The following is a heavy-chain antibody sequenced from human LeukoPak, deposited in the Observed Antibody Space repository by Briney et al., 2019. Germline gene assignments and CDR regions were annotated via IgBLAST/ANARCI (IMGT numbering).Heavy chain of an antibody. CDR1: GGSVSSHY. CDR3: ARDQRYSYGDYYFDY. Sequence: SETLSLTCKVSGGSVSSHYWSWIRQPPGRGLDWIGYIYYIGTTSYNPSLKSRATISVDTSKNQFSLKLSAVTAADTAVYYCARDQRYSYGDYYFDYWGQGTLVTVSS. D-gene: IGHD5-18*01. V-gene: IGHV4-59*02. CDR2: IYYIGTT. J-gene: IGHJ4*02.